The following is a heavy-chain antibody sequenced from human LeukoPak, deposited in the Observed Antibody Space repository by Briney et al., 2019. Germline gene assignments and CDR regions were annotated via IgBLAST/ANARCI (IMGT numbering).Heavy chain of an antibody. J-gene: IGHJ4*02. D-gene: IGHD1-1*01. V-gene: IGHV4-59*08. Sequence: PSETLSLTCTVSGGSISSYNWSWIRQPPGKGLEWIGFISYTGSTNYSPSLKSRVAISVDTSKNQFSLNLISVTAADTAVYYCARHSAGTTKDYWGQGTLVTVSS. CDR2: ISYTGST. CDR1: GGSISSYN. CDR3: ARHSAGTTKDY.